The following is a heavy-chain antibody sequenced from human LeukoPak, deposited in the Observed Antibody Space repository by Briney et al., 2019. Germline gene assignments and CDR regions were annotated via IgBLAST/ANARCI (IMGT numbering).Heavy chain of an antibody. CDR1: GFTVSSIY. D-gene: IGHD3-22*01. Sequence: GGSLRLSCAASGFTVSSIYMSWVRQAPGKGLEWVSVIYSGGSTYYADSVKGRFTISRDNSKNTLYLQMNSLRAEDTAVYYCARGRYDSSGYYIYDAFDMWGRGTMVTVSS. CDR3: ARGRYDSSGYYIYDAFDM. V-gene: IGHV3-53*01. CDR2: IYSGGST. J-gene: IGHJ3*02.